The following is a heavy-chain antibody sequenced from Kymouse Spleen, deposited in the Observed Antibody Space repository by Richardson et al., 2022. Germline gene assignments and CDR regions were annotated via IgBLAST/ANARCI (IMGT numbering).Heavy chain of an antibody. CDR2: IYYSGST. Sequence: QVQLQESGPGLVKPSETLSLTCTVSGGSVSSGSYYWSWIRQPPGKGLEWIGYIYYSGSTNYNPSLKSRVTISVDTSKNQFSLKLSSVTAADTAVYYCARWIYGSGSFDYWGQGTLVTVSS. CDR1: GGSVSSGSYY. D-gene: IGHD3-10*01. J-gene: IGHJ4*02. V-gene: IGHV4-61*01. CDR3: ARWIYGSGSFDY.